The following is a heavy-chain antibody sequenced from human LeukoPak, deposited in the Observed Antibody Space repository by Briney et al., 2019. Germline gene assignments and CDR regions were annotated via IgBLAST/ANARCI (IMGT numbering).Heavy chain of an antibody. Sequence: GGSLRVSCVASGFIFSSYWMHWVRQVPGKGLVWVSRINSDGSITSFADSVKGRFTISRDNAKNTLYLQMDSLKAEDTAVYYCARGLLGTGDYWGQGTLVTVSS. J-gene: IGHJ4*02. V-gene: IGHV3-74*01. CDR1: GFIFSSYW. D-gene: IGHD7-27*01. CDR2: INSDGSIT. CDR3: ARGLLGTGDY.